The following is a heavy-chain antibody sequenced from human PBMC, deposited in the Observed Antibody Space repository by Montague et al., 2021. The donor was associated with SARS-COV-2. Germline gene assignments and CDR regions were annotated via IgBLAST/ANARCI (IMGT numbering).Heavy chain of an antibody. Sequence: SETLSLTCAVSGSSISSSSYYWAWIRQPPGKGLEWIGSIYYRGSTYYNPSLKSRVFISVDTSKNQLSLTLTSVTAADTAVYYCATQEDPSGWIPGPFDFWGQGTLLGVSS. V-gene: IGHV4-39*01. CDR2: IYYRGST. D-gene: IGHD6-19*01. CDR3: ATQEDPSGWIPGPFDF. J-gene: IGHJ4*02. CDR1: GSSISSSSYY.